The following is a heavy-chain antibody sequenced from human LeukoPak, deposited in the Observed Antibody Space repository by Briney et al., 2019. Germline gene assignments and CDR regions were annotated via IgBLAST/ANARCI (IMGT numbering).Heavy chain of an antibody. CDR1: GGSLSSSSYY. CDR3: ARVPVVTAISIDY. Sequence: SETLSLTCTVSGGSLSSSSYYWGWIRQPPGKGLEWIGSIYYSGSTYYNPSLKSRVTISVDTSKNQFSLKLSSVTAADTAVYYCARVPVVTAISIDYWGQGTLVTVSS. V-gene: IGHV4-39*07. D-gene: IGHD2-21*02. CDR2: IYYSGST. J-gene: IGHJ4*02.